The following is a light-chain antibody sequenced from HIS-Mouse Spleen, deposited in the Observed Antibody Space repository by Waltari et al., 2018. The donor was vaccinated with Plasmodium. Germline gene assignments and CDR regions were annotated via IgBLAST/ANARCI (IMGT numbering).Light chain of an antibody. CDR3: AAWDDSLSGPWV. V-gene: IGLV1-47*01. CDR1: SSNIGSNY. J-gene: IGLJ3*02. CDR2: RNN. Sequence: QSVLTQPPSASGTPGQRVPISCSGSSSNIGSNYVSWYQQLPGTAPKLLIYRNNQRPSGVPDRFSGSKSGTSASLAISGLRSEDEADYYCAAWDDSLSGPWVFGGGTKLTVL.